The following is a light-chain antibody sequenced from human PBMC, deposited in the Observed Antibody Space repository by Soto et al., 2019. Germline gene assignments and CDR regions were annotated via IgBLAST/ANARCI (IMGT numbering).Light chain of an antibody. CDR1: QSVDSNH. CDR2: GAS. CDR3: QQKGSTQYT. J-gene: IGKJ2*01. Sequence: EIVLTQSPGRLYLSPRERATLSCRASQSVDSNHLAWYHQRPGQPPRLIIYGASRRATVTPDWFRGSWAGTDFTLTISRLEPEDFAEDYCQQKGSTQYTFGQGTKGEMK. V-gene: IGKV3-20*01.